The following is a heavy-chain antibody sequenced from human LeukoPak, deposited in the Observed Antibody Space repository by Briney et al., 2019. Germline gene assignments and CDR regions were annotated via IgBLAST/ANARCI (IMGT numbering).Heavy chain of an antibody. J-gene: IGHJ4*02. CDR3: AGEYNWNDEDY. V-gene: IGHV3-48*04. CDR2: ISSSRSTI. Sequence: GGSLRLSCAASGFTFSSYSMNWVRQAPGKGLEWVSYISSSRSTIYYADSVKGRFTISRDNAKNSLYLQMNSLRAEDTAVYYCAGEYNWNDEDYWGQGTLVTVSS. CDR1: GFTFSSYS. D-gene: IGHD1-20*01.